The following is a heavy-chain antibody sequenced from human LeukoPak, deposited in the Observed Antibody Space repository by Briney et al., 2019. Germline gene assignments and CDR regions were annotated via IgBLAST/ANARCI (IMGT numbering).Heavy chain of an antibody. D-gene: IGHD1-26*01. V-gene: IGHV4-59*01. CDR2: IYYSGST. J-gene: IGHJ4*02. CDR1: GGSISSYY. Sequence: SETLSLTCTVSGGSISSYYWNWIRQPPGKGLEWIGYIYYSGSTNYNPSLKSRVTISVDTSKNQFSLKLSSVTAADTAVYYCASGSGSYGGGFDYWGQGTLVTVSS. CDR3: ASGSGSYGGGFDY.